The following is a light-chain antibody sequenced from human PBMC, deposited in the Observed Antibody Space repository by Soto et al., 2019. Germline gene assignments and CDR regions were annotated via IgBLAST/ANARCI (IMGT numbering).Light chain of an antibody. Sequence: VLTQPASVSGSPGQSITISCSGTSSDVGRYNYVSWYQQHPGTAPKLMIYEVSNRPSGVSNRFSGSKSGDTASLTISGLQAEDEADYYCSSYTSTFTYVFGAGTKVTVL. CDR3: SSYTSTFTYV. CDR2: EVS. V-gene: IGLV2-14*01. CDR1: SSDVGRYNY. J-gene: IGLJ1*01.